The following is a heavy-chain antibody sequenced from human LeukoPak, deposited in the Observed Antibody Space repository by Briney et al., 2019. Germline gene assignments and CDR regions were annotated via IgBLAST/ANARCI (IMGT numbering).Heavy chain of an antibody. D-gene: IGHD3-3*01. CDR1: GGSTSSGSYY. CDR3: ARTSSRFLEWPHSYYFDY. V-gene: IGHV4-61*02. CDR2: IYTSGST. Sequence: SETLSLTCTVSGGSTSSGSYYWSRIRQPAGKGLEWIGRIYTSGSTNYNPSLKSRVTISVDTSKNQFSLKLSSVTAADTAVYYCARTSSRFLEWPHSYYFDYWGQGTLVTVSS. J-gene: IGHJ4*02.